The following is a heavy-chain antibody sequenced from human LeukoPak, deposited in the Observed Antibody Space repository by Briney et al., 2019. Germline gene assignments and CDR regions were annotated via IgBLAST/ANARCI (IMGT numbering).Heavy chain of an antibody. V-gene: IGHV4-34*01. D-gene: IGHD3-22*01. CDR2: INHSGST. Sequence: SETLSLTCAVSGGSFSGYYWSWIRQPPGKGLEWIGEINHSGSTNYNPSLKSRVTISVDTSKNQFSLKLSSVTAADTAVYYFARGLYYYDSSAFDYWGQGTLVTVSS. CDR1: GGSFSGYY. J-gene: IGHJ4*02. CDR3: ARGLYYYDSSAFDY.